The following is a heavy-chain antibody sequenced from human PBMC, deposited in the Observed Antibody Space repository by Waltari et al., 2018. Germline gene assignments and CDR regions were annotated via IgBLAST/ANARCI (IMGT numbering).Heavy chain of an antibody. Sequence: QVQLRESGPGLVKPSETLSLNCTVSGYSISSGYYWGWIRQPPGKGLEWIGSIYHSGSTYSTPSLKSRVAMSVDTSNNQFSLNLNSVTAADTAVYYCARDWRGYSSGWYARAIDPWGQGILVTVSS. J-gene: IGHJ5*02. V-gene: IGHV4-38-2*02. D-gene: IGHD6-19*01. CDR1: GYSISSGYY. CDR2: IYHSGST. CDR3: ARDWRGYSSGWYARAIDP.